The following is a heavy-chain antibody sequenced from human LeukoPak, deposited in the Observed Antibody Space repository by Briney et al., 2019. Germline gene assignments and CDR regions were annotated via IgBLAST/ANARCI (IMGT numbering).Heavy chain of an antibody. Sequence: GGSLRLSCAASGFTFSSNAMSWVRQAPGKGLEWVTAISGSGGSTYYASSVKGRFTISRDNSKNPRYLQMNSLRAEDTAVYYCAKGRGITHYWGQGTLVTVSS. CDR2: ISGSGGST. CDR1: GFTFSSNA. CDR3: AKGRGITHY. J-gene: IGHJ4*02. D-gene: IGHD3-10*01. V-gene: IGHV3-23*01.